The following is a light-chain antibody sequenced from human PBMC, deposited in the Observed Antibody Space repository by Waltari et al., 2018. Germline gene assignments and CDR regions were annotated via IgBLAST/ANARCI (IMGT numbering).Light chain of an antibody. J-gene: IGLJ2*01. CDR2: SNT. V-gene: IGLV1-44*01. Sequence: QSVLTQPPSASGNPGQRVTTACSGTYSNMGSHSATWSQHLPGTAPKPLIHSNTERPSGVPGRFSGSKSGNTASLTISGLQAEDEADYYCCSFGGGYPVVFGGGTTLTVL. CDR3: CSFGGGYPVV. CDR1: YSNMGSHS.